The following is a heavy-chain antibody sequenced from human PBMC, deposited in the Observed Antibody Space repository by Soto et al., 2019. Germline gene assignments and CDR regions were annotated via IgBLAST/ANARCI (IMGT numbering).Heavy chain of an antibody. Sequence: ASVKVSCKASGYTFTSYGISWVRQAPGQGLEWMGWISAYNGNTNYAQKLQGRVTMTTDTSTSTAYMELRSLRSDDTAVYYCAIDPPRHGRIAVAGTDWFDPWGQGTLVTVSS. CDR2: ISAYNGNT. V-gene: IGHV1-18*01. D-gene: IGHD6-19*01. CDR3: AIDPPRHGRIAVAGTDWFDP. J-gene: IGHJ5*02. CDR1: GYTFTSYG.